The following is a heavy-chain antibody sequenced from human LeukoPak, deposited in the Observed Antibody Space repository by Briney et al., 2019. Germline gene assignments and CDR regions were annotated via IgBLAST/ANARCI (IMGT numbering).Heavy chain of an antibody. CDR2: TSHSGST. D-gene: IGHD2-21*01. V-gene: IGHV4-34*01. J-gene: IGHJ4*02. Sequence: KPSETLSLTCAVYGGSFSGYYWSWIRQPPGKGLEWIGETSHSGSTNYNPSLESRVTISADTSKNQFSLKLTSVTAADTAVYYCARVERLAYEDYWGQGTLVTVSS. CDR1: GGSFSGYY. CDR3: ARVERLAYEDY.